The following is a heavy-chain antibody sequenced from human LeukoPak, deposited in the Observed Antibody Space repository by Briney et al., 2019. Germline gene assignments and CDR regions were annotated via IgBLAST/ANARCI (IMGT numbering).Heavy chain of an antibody. D-gene: IGHD2-2*01. Sequence: PSGTLSLTCTVYGGSFSGYYWSWIRQPPGKGLEWIGEINHSGSTNYNPSLKSRVTISVDTSKNQFSLKLSSVTAADTAVFYCARGDLVPAAGLFDYWGQGTLVTVSS. V-gene: IGHV4-34*01. CDR3: ARGDLVPAAGLFDY. CDR1: GGSFSGYY. J-gene: IGHJ4*02. CDR2: INHSGST.